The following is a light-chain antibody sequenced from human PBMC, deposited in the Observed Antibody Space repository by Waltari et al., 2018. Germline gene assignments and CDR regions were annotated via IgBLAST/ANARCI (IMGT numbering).Light chain of an antibody. V-gene: IGKV3-20*01. CDR1: QTINSNH. CDR3: QQYSASTGT. CDR2: GAS. Sequence: EIVLTQSPGTMSLYPGDRAILSCRASQTINSNHLAWYQQQPGQAPRLLIHGASSRASGIPDSFFGSGSGTDFTLTISRLEPEDSGVYYCQQYSASTGTFGQGTKVEIK. J-gene: IGKJ1*01.